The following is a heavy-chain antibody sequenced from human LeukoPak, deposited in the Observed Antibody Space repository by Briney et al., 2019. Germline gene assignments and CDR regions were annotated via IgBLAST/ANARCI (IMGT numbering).Heavy chain of an antibody. CDR3: ARVGILPAAYPYYDY. Sequence: PGGSLRLSCAASGFTFSSYGMHWVRQAPGKGLEWVAVISYDGSNKYYADSVKGRFTISRDNSKNTLYLQMNSLRAEDTAVYYCARVGILPAAYPYYDYWGQGTLVTVSS. CDR1: GFTFSSYG. D-gene: IGHD2-2*01. CDR2: ISYDGSNK. V-gene: IGHV3-30*03. J-gene: IGHJ4*02.